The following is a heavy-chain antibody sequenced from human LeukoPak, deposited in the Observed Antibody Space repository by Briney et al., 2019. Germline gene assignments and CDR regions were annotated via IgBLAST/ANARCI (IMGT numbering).Heavy chain of an antibody. CDR1: GGSFSTYY. D-gene: IGHD3-16*01. V-gene: IGHV4-59*01. CDR2: IYYSGST. CDR3: ERAVITFGAPVAKGFDC. Sequence: RPSETLSLTCTVSGGSFSTYYWSWIRQPPGEGLEWIGYIYYSGSTDYNPSLKSRVTMSLDTSKTQFSLNLSSVTAADTALYYCERAVITFGAPVAKGFDCWGRGTLVTVSS. J-gene: IGHJ4*02.